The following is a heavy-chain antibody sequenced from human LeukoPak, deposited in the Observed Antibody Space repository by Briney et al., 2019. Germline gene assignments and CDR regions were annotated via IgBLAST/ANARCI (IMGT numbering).Heavy chain of an antibody. J-gene: IGHJ2*01. V-gene: IGHV3-53*01. CDR1: GFTVSTKY. CDR2: IYSGATT. Sequence: GGSLRLSCAASGFTVSTKYMNWVRQAPGKGLEWVSIIYSGATTHYADSVKGRFTISRDTSKNTLSLQMNSLRAEDTAVYFCARVGDHFHWNLDLWGRGTLVSVSS. D-gene: IGHD3-3*02. CDR3: ARVGDHFHWNLDL.